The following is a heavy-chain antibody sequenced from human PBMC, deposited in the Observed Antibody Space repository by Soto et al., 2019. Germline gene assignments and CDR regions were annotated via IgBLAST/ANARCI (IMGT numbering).Heavy chain of an antibody. CDR3: AKSVLATVGTYFVH. V-gene: IGHV3-30*18. D-gene: IGHD6-13*01. J-gene: IGHJ4*02. CDR1: GCTFSTYG. CDR2: ISYDGNKS. Sequence: PGGSRRLSCAASGCTFSTYGMHWVRQAPGKGLEWVSFISYDGNKSYYGGSVKGRFSISRDNSKNTLYLQMNNLRPDDAAVYFCAKSVLATVGTYFVHWGQGTVVTVSS.